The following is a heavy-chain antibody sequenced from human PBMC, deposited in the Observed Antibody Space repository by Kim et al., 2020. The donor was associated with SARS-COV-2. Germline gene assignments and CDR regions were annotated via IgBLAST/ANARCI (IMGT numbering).Heavy chain of an antibody. CDR3: ARAGRGGSRSYPAHYYYYYGMDV. CDR2: INHSGST. CDR1: GGSFSGYY. Sequence: SETLSLTCAVYGGSFSGYYWSWIRQPPGKGLEWIGEINHSGSTNYNPSLKSRVTISVDTSKNQFSLKLSSVTAADTAVYYCARAGRGGSRSYPAHYYYYYGMDVWGQGTTVTVSS. D-gene: IGHD3-10*01. J-gene: IGHJ6*02. V-gene: IGHV4-34*01.